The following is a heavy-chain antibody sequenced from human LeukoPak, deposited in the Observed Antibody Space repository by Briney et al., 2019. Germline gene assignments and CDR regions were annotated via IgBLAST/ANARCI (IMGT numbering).Heavy chain of an antibody. CDR3: ARGEKYVLLWFGELRFDP. J-gene: IGHJ5*02. CDR1: GFTISDHY. Sequence: GSLRLSCAASGFTISDHYMDWVRQPPGKGLEWIGEIYHSGSTNYNPSLKSRVTISVDKSKNQFSLKLSSVTAADTAVYYCARGEKYVLLWFGELRFDPWGQGTLVTVSS. V-gene: IGHV4-4*02. CDR2: IYHSGST. D-gene: IGHD3-10*01.